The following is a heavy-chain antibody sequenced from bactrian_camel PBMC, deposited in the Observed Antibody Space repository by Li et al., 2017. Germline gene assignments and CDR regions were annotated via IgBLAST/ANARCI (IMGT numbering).Heavy chain of an antibody. CDR3: AAGPTNYVCNYRLGGTSTNLNS. J-gene: IGHJ6*01. CDR1: AYTYNSNC. V-gene: IGHV3S40*01. D-gene: IGHD5*01. CDR2: IYRGGGGNV. Sequence: VQLVESGGGSVQAGGSLRLSCAASAYTYNSNCKGWFRQAPGKEREGVAAIYRGGGGNVYYADSVKDRFTISQDNAKNTVYLQMNSLKPEDTAMYYCAAGPTNYVCNYRLGGTSTNLNSWGQGTQVTVS.